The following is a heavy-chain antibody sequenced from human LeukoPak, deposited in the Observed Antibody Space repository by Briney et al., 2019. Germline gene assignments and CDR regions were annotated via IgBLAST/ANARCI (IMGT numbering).Heavy chain of an antibody. D-gene: IGHD2-15*01. CDR3: AKGSGDIVVVVAAYYFDY. CDR1: GFTFSSYA. Sequence: GGSLRLSCAASGFTFSSYAMSWVRQAPGKGLEWVSAISGSGGSTYYADSVKGRFTISRDNSKNTLYLQMNSLRAEDTAVYYCAKGSGDIVVVVAAYYFDYWGQGTLVTVSS. CDR2: ISGSGGST. J-gene: IGHJ4*02. V-gene: IGHV3-23*01.